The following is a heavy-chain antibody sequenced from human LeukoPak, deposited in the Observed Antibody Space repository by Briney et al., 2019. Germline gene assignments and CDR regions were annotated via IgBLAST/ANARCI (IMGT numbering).Heavy chain of an antibody. CDR3: ARDPGNDGYYGSGNYGMDV. CDR1: GFTFSSYG. Sequence: GGSLRLSCAASGFTFSSYGMHWVRQAPGKGLEWVAVISYDGSNKYYADSVKGRFTISRDNSKNTLYLQMNGLRAEDTAVYYCARDPGNDGYYGSGNYGMDVWGQGTTVTVSS. J-gene: IGHJ6*02. V-gene: IGHV3-30*03. D-gene: IGHD3-10*01. CDR2: ISYDGSNK.